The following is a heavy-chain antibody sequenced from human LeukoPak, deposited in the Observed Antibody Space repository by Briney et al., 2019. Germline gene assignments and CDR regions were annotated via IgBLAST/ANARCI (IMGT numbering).Heavy chain of an antibody. CDR1: GGSISSSSYY. J-gene: IGHJ5*02. V-gene: IGHV4-39*01. Sequence: SETLSLTCTVSGGSISSSSYYWGWIRQPPGKGLEWIGNIYYSGSTYYNPSLKSRVTISVDTSKNQFSLKLSSVTAADTAVYYCARVHNLYFWFDPWGQGTLVTVSS. CDR3: ARVHNLYFWFDP. CDR2: IYYSGST. D-gene: IGHD2-8*01.